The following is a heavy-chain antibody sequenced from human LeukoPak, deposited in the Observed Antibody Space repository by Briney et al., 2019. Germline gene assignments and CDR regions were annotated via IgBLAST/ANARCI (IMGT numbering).Heavy chain of an antibody. CDR1: GFTFSSYW. CDR3: ARDSSRDGYNYFGLFDY. CDR2: IKQDGSEK. J-gene: IGHJ4*02. V-gene: IGHV3-7*01. Sequence: GGSLRLSCAASGFTFSSYWMSWVRQAPGKGLEWVANIKQDGSEKYYVDSVKGRFTISRDNAKNSLYLQMNSLRAEDTAVYYCARDSSRDGYNYFGLFDYRGQGTLVTVSS. D-gene: IGHD5-24*01.